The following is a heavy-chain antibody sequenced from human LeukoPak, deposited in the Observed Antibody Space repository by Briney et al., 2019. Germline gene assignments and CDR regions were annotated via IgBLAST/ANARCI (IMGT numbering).Heavy chain of an antibody. V-gene: IGHV3-23*01. D-gene: IGHD3-10*01. J-gene: IGHJ4*02. Sequence: GGSLRLSCAVSGFDFIGYAMSWVRQAPGKGLEWVSGIGSDGSTHYAESVRGRFAISRDNSKSTLYLQMNSLRAEDTAVYYCAGNYGPYYFDYWGQGTLVTVSS. CDR1: GFDFIGYA. CDR3: AGNYGPYYFDY. CDR2: IGSDGST.